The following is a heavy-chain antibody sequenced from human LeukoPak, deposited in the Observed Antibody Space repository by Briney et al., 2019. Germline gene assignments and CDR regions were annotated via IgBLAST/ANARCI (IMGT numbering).Heavy chain of an antibody. CDR2: IRSKDNDGTT. D-gene: IGHD4-17*01. CDR3: TRDPGGGDYTSRGMDV. V-gene: IGHV3-49*04. Sequence: GGSLRLSCTGSGFTFGDYAISWVRQAPGKGLEWLGFIRSKDNDGTTDYAASVKGRFIISRDDSKSIAYLQMNDLKTEDTAVYYFTRDPGGGDYTSRGMDVWGKGTTVTISS. CDR1: GFTFGDYA. J-gene: IGHJ6*04.